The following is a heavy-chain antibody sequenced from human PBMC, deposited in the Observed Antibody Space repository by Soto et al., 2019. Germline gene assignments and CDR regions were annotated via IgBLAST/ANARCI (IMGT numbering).Heavy chain of an antibody. V-gene: IGHV3-23*01. CDR1: GFTFSSYA. CDR2: ISYSGVST. D-gene: IGHD5-12*01. J-gene: IGHJ4*02. CDR3: ARTRGYSDYDLDY. Sequence: EVQLLESGGGLVQPGGSLRLSCAASGFTFSSYAMTWVGQAPGKGLEWVSAISYSGVSTYYADSVKGRFTSSRDSSENTLSLQMNSRRVDDTAVYYCARTRGYSDYDLDYWGQGTLVTVSS.